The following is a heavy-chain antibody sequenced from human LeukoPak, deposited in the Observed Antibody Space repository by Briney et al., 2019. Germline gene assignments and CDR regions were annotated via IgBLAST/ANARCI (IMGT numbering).Heavy chain of an antibody. D-gene: IGHD3-9*01. V-gene: IGHV4-34*01. CDR3: ARDMEYYDILTGYLRWFDP. CDR1: GGSFNTYY. CDR2: INHTGTT. Sequence: SETLSLTCAVYGGSFNTYYWNWIRQSPGKGLEWIGEINHTGTTNYNPSLKSRVTISVDTSKNQFSLKLSSVTAADTAVYYCARDMEYYDILTGYLRWFDPWGQGTLVTVSS. J-gene: IGHJ5*02.